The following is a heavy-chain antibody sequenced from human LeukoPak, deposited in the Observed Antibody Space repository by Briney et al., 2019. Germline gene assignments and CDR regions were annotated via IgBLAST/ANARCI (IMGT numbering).Heavy chain of an antibody. V-gene: IGHV3-33*05. J-gene: IGHJ6*03. Sequence: GGSLRLSCAASGFTFSSYGMHWVREAPGEGLEWGSVISYDGNNKYCADSVKGRFTISRDNSKNTLYLQMQSLRAEDTAVYYCTRDPRGGYYYYMDVWGKGTTVTVSS. CDR3: TRDPRGGYYYYMDV. CDR2: ISYDGNNK. D-gene: IGHD3-10*01. CDR1: GFTFSSYG.